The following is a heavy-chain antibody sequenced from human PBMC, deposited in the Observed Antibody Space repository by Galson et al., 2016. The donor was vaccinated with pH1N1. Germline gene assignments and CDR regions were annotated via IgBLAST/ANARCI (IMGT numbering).Heavy chain of an antibody. V-gene: IGHV3-23*01. J-gene: IGHJ3*02. CDR1: GFTSINYA. Sequence: SLRLSCAASGFTSINYAMSWVRQAPGKGLEWVSTISGTGDPTYYADSVKGRFTISRDNSNNTVYLRMNSLRVQDTAVYYCARSFIYYNFLTGYYWSAVDIWGQGTMVTVSS. CDR2: ISGTGDPT. CDR3: ARSFIYYNFLTGYYWSAVDI. D-gene: IGHD3/OR15-3a*01.